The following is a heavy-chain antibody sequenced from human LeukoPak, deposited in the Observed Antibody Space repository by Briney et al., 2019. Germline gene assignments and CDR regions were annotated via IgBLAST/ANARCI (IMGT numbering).Heavy chain of an antibody. CDR1: GGSFSGYY. CDR2: INHSGNT. Sequence: NPSETLSLTCAVYGGSFSGYYWSWIRQPPGKGLEWIGEINHSGNTNYNPSLKSRVTISVDTSKNQFSLKLSSVTAADTAVYYCVRGPVWSGYYFDYWGQGTLVTVSS. D-gene: IGHD3-3*01. V-gene: IGHV4-34*01. CDR3: VRGPVWSGYYFDY. J-gene: IGHJ4*02.